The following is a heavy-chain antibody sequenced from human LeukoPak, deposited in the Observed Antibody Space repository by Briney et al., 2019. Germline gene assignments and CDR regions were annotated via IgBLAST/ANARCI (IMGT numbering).Heavy chain of an antibody. J-gene: IGHJ4*02. CDR3: AKDSQGGYYEYYFDY. Sequence: GGSLRLSCAASGFTFSSYAMSWVRQAPGKGLEWVSAISGSGGSTYYADSVKGRFTISRDNSKNTLYLQMNSLRAEDTAVYYCAKDSQGGYYEYYFDYWGQGTLVTASS. D-gene: IGHD3-22*01. CDR2: ISGSGGST. CDR1: GFTFSSYA. V-gene: IGHV3-23*01.